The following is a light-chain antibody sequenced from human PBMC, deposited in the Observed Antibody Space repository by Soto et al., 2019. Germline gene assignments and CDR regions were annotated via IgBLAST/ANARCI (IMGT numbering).Light chain of an antibody. CDR3: QQYYTTPPYT. CDR1: QSIFFTSNNKNY. CDR2: WAS. J-gene: IGKJ2*01. V-gene: IGKV4-1*01. Sequence: DIVMTQSPDSLAVSLGERAAINCKSSQSIFFTSNNKNYLAWYQQKPGQPPKLPIYWASTRESRVPDRFSGSGSGTDFTLTISSLQAEDVAVYYCQQYYTTPPYTFGQGTKVEIK.